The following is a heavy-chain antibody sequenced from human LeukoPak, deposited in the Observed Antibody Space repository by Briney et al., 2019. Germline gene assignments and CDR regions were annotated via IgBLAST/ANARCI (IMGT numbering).Heavy chain of an antibody. Sequence: ASVKVSCKASGYTFTGYYMHWVRQAPGQGLEWMGWINPNSGGTNYAQKFQGWVTMTRDTSISTAYMELSSLRSEDTAVYYCATDLGIAAAGAWFDPWGQGTLVTVSS. V-gene: IGHV1-2*04. CDR2: INPNSGGT. CDR3: ATDLGIAAAGAWFDP. D-gene: IGHD6-13*01. CDR1: GYTFTGYY. J-gene: IGHJ5*02.